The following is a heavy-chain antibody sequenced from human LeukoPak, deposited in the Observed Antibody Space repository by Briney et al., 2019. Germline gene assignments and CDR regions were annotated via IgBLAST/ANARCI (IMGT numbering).Heavy chain of an antibody. Sequence: GGSLRLSCAASGFTFSSYGMHWVRQAPGKGLEWVAVISYDGSNKYYADSVKGRFTISRDNSKNTLYLQMNSLRAEDTAVYYCAILAVDTAMVNHDYWGQGTLVTVSS. D-gene: IGHD5-18*01. CDR2: ISYDGSNK. V-gene: IGHV3-30*03. CDR3: AILAVDTAMVNHDY. J-gene: IGHJ4*02. CDR1: GFTFSSYG.